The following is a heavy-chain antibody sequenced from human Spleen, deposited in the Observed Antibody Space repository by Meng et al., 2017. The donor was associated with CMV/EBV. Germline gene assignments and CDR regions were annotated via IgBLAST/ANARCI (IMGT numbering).Heavy chain of an antibody. V-gene: IGHV4-39*07. J-gene: IGHJ4*02. D-gene: IGHD3-3*01. Sequence: SETLSLTCTVSGGSISSSGHYWGWIRQPPGMGLEWIASIYYNGTTFYNPSLKSRITISADTSKSQFSLRLTSVTAADTAVYYCANYYDFWSGNNPWGQGTLVTVSS. CDR2: IYYNGTT. CDR1: GGSISSSGHY. CDR3: ANYYDFWSGNNP.